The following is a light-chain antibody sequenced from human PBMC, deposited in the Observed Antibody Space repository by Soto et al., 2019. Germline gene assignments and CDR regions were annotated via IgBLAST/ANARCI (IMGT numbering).Light chain of an antibody. CDR1: SSDVGGYNY. J-gene: IGLJ1*01. V-gene: IGLV2-14*01. CDR3: CSFTSSTTYV. CDR2: EVS. Sequence: QSALAQPASVSGSLGQSITISCTGTSSDVGGYNYVSWYQQQPGKAPKLMISEVSNRPSGSSNRFSGSKSGNTASLIISGLQAEDEADYYCCSFTSSTTYVFGTGTKVTVL.